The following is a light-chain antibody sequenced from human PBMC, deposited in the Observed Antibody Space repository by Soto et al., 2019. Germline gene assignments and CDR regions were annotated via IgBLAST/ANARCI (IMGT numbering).Light chain of an antibody. CDR2: QDK. CDR1: KLGDKY. CDR3: QAWDGGTVV. J-gene: IGLJ2*01. V-gene: IGLV3-1*01. Sequence: SYELTQPPSVSVSPGQTASITCSGDKLGDKYGCWYQQKPGQSPVLVIYQDKKRPSGIPERFSGSNSGNTATLTISGTQAMDEADYYCQAWDGGTVVFGGGTKLTVL.